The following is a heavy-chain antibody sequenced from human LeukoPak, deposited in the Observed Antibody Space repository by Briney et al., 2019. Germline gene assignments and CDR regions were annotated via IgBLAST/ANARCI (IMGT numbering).Heavy chain of an antibody. V-gene: IGHV3-30*04. CDR2: ISYDGSNK. CDR1: GFTFSSYA. J-gene: IGHJ6*04. CDR3: AELGIAMIGGV. D-gene: IGHD3-10*02. Sequence: GGSMRLSCAASGFTFSSYAMHWVRQAPGKGLEWVAVISYDGSNKYYADSVKGRFTISRDNAKNSLYLQMNSLRAEDTAVYYCAELGIAMIGGVWGKGTTVTTSS.